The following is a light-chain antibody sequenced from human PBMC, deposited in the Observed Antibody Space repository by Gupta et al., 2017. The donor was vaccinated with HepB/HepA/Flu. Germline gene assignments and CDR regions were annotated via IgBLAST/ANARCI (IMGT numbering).Light chain of an antibody. J-gene: IGLJ2*01. CDR3: QVWPTASDHML. Sequence: SYVLTQPPSVSVAPGETARIACGGDNIEIYSVHWYQQKPGQAPVLVVYDDSDRPSGIPERFAGSNAGTTATPPIPMVEAGDEADDYCQVWPTASDHMLFGGGTKLTVL. V-gene: IGLV3-21*02. CDR2: DDS. CDR1: NIEIYS.